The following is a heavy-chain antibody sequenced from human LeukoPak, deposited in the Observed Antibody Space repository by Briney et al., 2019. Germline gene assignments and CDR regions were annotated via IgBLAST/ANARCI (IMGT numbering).Heavy chain of an antibody. CDR1: GGSISSGDYY. CDR2: IYYSGST. J-gene: IGHJ4*02. V-gene: IGHV4-30-4*01. CDR3: ARFSGAAGTFDY. Sequence: SETLSLTCTVSGGSISSGDYYWSWIRQPPGKGLEWIGYIYYSGSTYYNPSLKSRVTISVDTSKNQFSLKPSSVTAADTAVYYCARFSGAAGTFDYWGQGTLVTVSS. D-gene: IGHD6-13*01.